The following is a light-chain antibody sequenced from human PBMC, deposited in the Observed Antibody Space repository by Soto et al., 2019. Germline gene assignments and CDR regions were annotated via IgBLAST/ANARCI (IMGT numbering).Light chain of an antibody. CDR3: SSYTSSSTLLV. V-gene: IGLV2-14*01. CDR1: SSDVGGYNY. CDR2: DVS. J-gene: IGLJ2*01. Sequence: QSVLTQPASVSGSPGQSITISCTGTSSDVGGYNYVYWYQQHPGKAPKLMIYDVSNRPSGVSNRFSGYKSGNTASLTISGLQAEDAADYYFSSYTSSSTLLVFGGGTKLTVL.